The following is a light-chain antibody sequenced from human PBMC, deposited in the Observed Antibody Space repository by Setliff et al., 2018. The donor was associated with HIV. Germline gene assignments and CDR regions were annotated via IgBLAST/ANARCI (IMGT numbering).Light chain of an antibody. J-gene: IGLJ1*01. CDR2: EVT. CDR1: SSDVGSYNL. Sequence: QSVLTQPASVSGSPGQSITISCTGTSSDVGSYNLVSWYQQHPGKAPKLMIYEVTKRPSGVSNRFSGSRSGNTASLTISGLQAEDEADYYCCPYAGSYTFYVFGTGTKVTVL. V-gene: IGLV2-23*02. CDR3: CPYAGSYTFYV.